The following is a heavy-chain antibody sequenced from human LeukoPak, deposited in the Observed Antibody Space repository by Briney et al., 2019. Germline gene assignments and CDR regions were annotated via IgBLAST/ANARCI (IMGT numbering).Heavy chain of an antibody. V-gene: IGHV4-38-2*02. J-gene: IGHJ4*02. CDR3: ARDRSYCTGGSCSYYFDY. D-gene: IGHD2-15*01. Sequence: SETLSLTCAVYGGSFSTYYWGWIRQPPGKGLEWIGSIYHSGSTYYNPSLKSRVTISVDTSKNQFSLKLSSVTAADTAVYYCARDRSYCTGGSCSYYFDYWGQGTLVTVSS. CDR2: IYHSGST. CDR1: GGSFSTYY.